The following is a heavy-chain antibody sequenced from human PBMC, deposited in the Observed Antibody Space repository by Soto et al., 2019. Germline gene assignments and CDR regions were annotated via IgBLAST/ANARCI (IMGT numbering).Heavy chain of an antibody. CDR3: ARAGRLDLFDN. D-gene: IGHD1-1*01. CDR1: GFTVSSNY. CDR2: IYSGSST. V-gene: IGHV3-53*01. J-gene: IGHJ4*02. Sequence: GGSLRLSCAASGFTVSSNYMSWVRQAPGKGLEWVSVIYSGSSTYYADSVKGRFTISIDNSKNTLYLQMNSLRAEDTAVYYCARAGRLDLFDNWGQGTLVTVSS.